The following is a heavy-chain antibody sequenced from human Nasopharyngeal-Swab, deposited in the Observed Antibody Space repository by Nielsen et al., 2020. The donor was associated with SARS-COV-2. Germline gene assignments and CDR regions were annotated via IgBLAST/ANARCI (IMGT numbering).Heavy chain of an antibody. CDR1: GYTFTGYY. CDR3: AIPDPGSSWHKNYYYYGMDV. CDR2: INPNSGGT. J-gene: IGHJ6*02. V-gene: IGHV1-2*04. Sequence: ASVQVSCKASGYTFTGYYMHWLRQAPAQGLEWRGWINPNSGGTNYAQKFQGWVTMTRDTSISQAYMELSRLRSDDTAVYYCAIPDPGSSWHKNYYYYGMDVWGQGTTVTVSS. D-gene: IGHD6-13*01.